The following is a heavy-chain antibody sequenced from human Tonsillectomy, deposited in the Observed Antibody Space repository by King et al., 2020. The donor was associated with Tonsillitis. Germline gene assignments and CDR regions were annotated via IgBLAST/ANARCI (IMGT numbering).Heavy chain of an antibody. Sequence: VQLVESGGGLVQPGRSLRLSCAASGFTFDDYAMHWVRLIPGKGLEWVSGISWNSGNIAYADSVKGRFTISRDNAENSLYLQMNSLRPEDTALYYCAKDMASTANAFDVWGQGTMVTVFS. CDR3: AKDMASTANAFDV. CDR1: GFTFDDYA. J-gene: IGHJ3*01. V-gene: IGHV3-9*01. CDR2: ISWNSGNI. D-gene: IGHD5-18*01.